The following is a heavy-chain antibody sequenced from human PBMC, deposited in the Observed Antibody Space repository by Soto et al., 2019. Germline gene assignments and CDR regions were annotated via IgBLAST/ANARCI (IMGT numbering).Heavy chain of an antibody. J-gene: IGHJ5*02. Sequence: GGSLRLSCAASGFTFSSYGMHWVRQAPGKGLEWVAVISYDGSNKYYADSVKGRFTISRDNSKNTLYLQMNSLRAEDTAVYYCAKDLRLLWFGKTLTEWFDPWGQGTLVTVSS. V-gene: IGHV3-30*18. CDR1: GFTFSSYG. CDR3: AKDLRLLWFGKTLTEWFDP. D-gene: IGHD3-10*01. CDR2: ISYDGSNK.